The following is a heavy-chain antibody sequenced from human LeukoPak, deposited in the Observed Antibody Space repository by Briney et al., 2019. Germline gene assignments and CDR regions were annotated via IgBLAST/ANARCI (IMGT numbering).Heavy chain of an antibody. Sequence: KPSETLSLTCAVYGGSFSGYYWSWIRQPPGKGLEWIGEINHSGSTNYNPSLKSRVTISVDTSKNQFSLKLSSVTAADTAVYYCARRVATVPYYYYMDVWGKGTTVTVSS. CDR1: GGSFSGYY. D-gene: IGHD2-21*02. CDR2: INHSGST. V-gene: IGHV4-34*01. J-gene: IGHJ6*03. CDR3: ARRVATVPYYYYMDV.